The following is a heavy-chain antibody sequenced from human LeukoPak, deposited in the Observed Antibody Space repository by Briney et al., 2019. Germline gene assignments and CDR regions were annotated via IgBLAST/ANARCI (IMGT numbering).Heavy chain of an antibody. D-gene: IGHD3-3*01. V-gene: IGHV4-31*03. J-gene: IGHJ5*02. CDR1: GGSISSGGYY. CDR3: ARAGDFGVFIAP. CDR2: IYYSGST. Sequence: SQTLSLTCTVSGGSISSGGYYWSWLRQHPGKGLEWIGYIYYSGSTYYNPSLKSRVTISVDTSKKQFSLKLSSVTAADTAVYYCARAGDFGVFIAPWCQGPLVPVSS.